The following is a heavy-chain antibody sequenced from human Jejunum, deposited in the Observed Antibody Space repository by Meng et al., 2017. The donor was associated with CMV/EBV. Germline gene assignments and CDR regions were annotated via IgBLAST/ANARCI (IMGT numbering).Heavy chain of an antibody. CDR1: GYIFTDYY. CDR2: IIPSGGAT. Sequence: GQPGAEVKPPGASVKLSCKASGYIFTDYYIHWVRQAPGQGLEWMGLIIPSGGATTYVQSFQGRVTMTRDTSTGTLYMELSSLRSEDTAIYYCARGAEPKFVSYFDSWGQGTLVTVSS. D-gene: IGHD1-26*01. CDR3: ARGAEPKFVSYFDS. J-gene: IGHJ4*02. V-gene: IGHV1-46*01.